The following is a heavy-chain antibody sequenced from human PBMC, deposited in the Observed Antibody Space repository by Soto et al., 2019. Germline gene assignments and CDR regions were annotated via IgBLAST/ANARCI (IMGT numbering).Heavy chain of an antibody. CDR2: IYFSGIT. D-gene: IGHD1-26*01. CDR3: AREDMSGTYYFDY. V-gene: IGHV4-61*01. CDR1: GGSISSSSYY. Sequence: SETLSLTCTVSGGSISSSSYYWGWIRQPPGKGLEWIGYIYFSGITNSNPSLKSRVTISADTSKNQFSLRLSSVTAADTAVYYCAREDMSGTYYFDYWGQGTLVTVSS. J-gene: IGHJ4*02.